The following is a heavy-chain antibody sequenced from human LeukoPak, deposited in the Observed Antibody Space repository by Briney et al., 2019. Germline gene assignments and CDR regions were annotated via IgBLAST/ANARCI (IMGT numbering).Heavy chain of an antibody. CDR2: INPNSGGT. D-gene: IGHD2-2*01. CDR3: ARDPARYCSSTSCQHGNWFDP. V-gene: IGHV1-2*02. J-gene: IGHJ5*02. CDR1: GYTFTGYY. Sequence: ASVKVSCKASGYTFTGYYIHWVRQAPGQGLEWMGWINPNSGGTSYAQNFQGRVTMTRDTSISTAYMELSRLRSDDTAVYYCARDPARYCSSTSCQHGNWFDPWGQGTLVTVSS.